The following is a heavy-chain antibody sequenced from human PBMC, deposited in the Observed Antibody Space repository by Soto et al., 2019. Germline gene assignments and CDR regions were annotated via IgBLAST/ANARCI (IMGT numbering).Heavy chain of an antibody. Sequence: GGSLRLSCAASGFTFSRYEMNWVRQAPGKGLEWISYIGTDSTTYYADSVKGRFTISRDNPRNSLYLQMNSLRDDDTAVYYCVKDRSLIRADVYYFDYWGQGTLVTVSS. J-gene: IGHJ4*02. V-gene: IGHV3-48*03. CDR3: VKDRSLIRADVYYFDY. CDR1: GFTFSRYE. CDR2: IGTDSTT. D-gene: IGHD2-8*01.